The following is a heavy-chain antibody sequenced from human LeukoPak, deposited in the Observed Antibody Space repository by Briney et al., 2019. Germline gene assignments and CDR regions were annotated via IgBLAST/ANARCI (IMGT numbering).Heavy chain of an antibody. D-gene: IGHD3-3*02. CDR2: FDPEDGET. V-gene: IGHV1-24*01. Sequence: ASVKVSCKVSGYTLTELSMHWVRQAPGKGLEWMGGFDPEDGETIYAQKFQGRVTMTEDTSTDTAHMELSNLRSEDTAVYYCATHQPGHFWSGYLFDYWGQGTLVTVSS. CDR3: ATHQPGHFWSGYLFDY. J-gene: IGHJ4*02. CDR1: GYTLTELS.